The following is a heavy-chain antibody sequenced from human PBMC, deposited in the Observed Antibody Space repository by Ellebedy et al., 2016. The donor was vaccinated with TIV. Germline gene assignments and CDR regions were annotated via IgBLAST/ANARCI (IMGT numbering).Heavy chain of an antibody. CDR3: AGSFDY. J-gene: IGHJ4*02. Sequence: GESLKISCVASGFTSSKYWMSWVRQAPGKGLEWVANIKDDGTERYYGDSVKGRFIISRDNAENSLYLQMNGLRAEDTAVYYCAGSFDYWGQGTLVTVSS. CDR2: IKDDGTER. CDR1: GFTSSKYW. V-gene: IGHV3-7*03.